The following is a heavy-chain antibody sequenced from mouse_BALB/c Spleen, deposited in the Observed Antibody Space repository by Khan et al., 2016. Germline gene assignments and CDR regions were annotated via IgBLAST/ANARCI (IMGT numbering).Heavy chain of an antibody. J-gene: IGHJ3*01. V-gene: IGHV1-18*01. Sequence: EVQLQESGPALVKPGASVKISCKSSGYSFTGYYMHWVKQSHGKSLEWIGRVNPDNGGTNYNQKFKGKAIITVDKSSITAYMECRSLTSEDTAIYSWARDEYAWFGYLGQGTLDIVSA. D-gene: IGHD2-14*01. CDR1: GYSFTGYY. CDR2: VNPDNGGT. CDR3: ARDEYAWFGY.